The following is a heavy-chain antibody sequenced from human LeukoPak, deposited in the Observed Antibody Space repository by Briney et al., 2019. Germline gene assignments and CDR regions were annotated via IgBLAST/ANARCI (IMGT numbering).Heavy chain of an antibody. D-gene: IGHD2-8*02. J-gene: IGHJ3*02. Sequence: GASVKVSCKASGGTFSSYAISWVRQAPGQGLEWMGGIIPIFGTANYAQKFQGRVTTTADESTSTAYMELSSLRSEDTAVYYCARGPCTGGVCYNAFDIWGQGTMVTVSS. CDR1: GGTFSSYA. CDR2: IIPIFGTA. V-gene: IGHV1-69*13. CDR3: ARGPCTGGVCYNAFDI.